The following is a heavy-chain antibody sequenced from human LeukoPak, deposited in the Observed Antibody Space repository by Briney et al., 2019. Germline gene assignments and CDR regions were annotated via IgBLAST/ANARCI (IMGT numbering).Heavy chain of an antibody. J-gene: IGHJ4*02. V-gene: IGHV3-23*01. CDR1: GFTFSSYA. Sequence: GGSLRLSCAASGFTFSSYAMSWVRQAPGKGLEWVSAISGSGGSTYYADSGKGRFTISRDNSKNTLYLQMNSMRAEDTAVYYCAKDRQGGRYYYDCSGYLTLDYWGQGTLVTVSS. D-gene: IGHD3-22*01. CDR2: ISGSGGST. CDR3: AKDRQGGRYYYDCSGYLTLDY.